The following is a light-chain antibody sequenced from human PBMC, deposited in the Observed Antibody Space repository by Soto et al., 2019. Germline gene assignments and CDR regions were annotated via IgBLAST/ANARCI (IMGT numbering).Light chain of an antibody. CDR3: QQYNTYWT. V-gene: IGKV1-5*03. J-gene: IGKJ1*01. CDR1: QSISDW. CDR2: RAS. Sequence: DIQMTQSPSTLSASVGARVSITCRASQSISDWLAWYQQRPGKAPRLLIYRASILQSGVPSRFSGSGSGTEYTLTIDSLQPDDFATYYCQQYNTYWTVGQGTKVDMK.